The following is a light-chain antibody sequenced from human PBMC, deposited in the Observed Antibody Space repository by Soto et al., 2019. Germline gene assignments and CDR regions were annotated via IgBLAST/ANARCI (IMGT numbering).Light chain of an antibody. CDR1: LSVSSY. V-gene: IGKV3-11*01. Sequence: VVTQSPPTLSLSPGERATRSCRTSLSVSSYLAWYQQKPGQAPRLLIYDASNRATGIPARFTGSGSGTDFNLTISTLEPEDFAVYYCQQRQYWPPITFGQGTRREIK. CDR3: QQRQYWPPIT. CDR2: DAS. J-gene: IGKJ5*01.